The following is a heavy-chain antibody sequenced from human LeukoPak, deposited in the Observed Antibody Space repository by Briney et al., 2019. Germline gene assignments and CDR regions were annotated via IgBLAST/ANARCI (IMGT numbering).Heavy chain of an antibody. CDR3: ARDRSYYDSSGYYYVGAFDI. D-gene: IGHD3-22*01. CDR2: IYTSGST. Sequence: SETLSLTCTGSGGSISSYYWSWIRQPAGEGLEWISRIYTSGSTNYNPSLQSRVTMSVATSTTPFSLKLSSVTAADTAVYYCARDRSYYDSSGYYYVGAFDIWGQGTMVTV. J-gene: IGHJ3*02. V-gene: IGHV4-4*07. CDR1: GGSISSYY.